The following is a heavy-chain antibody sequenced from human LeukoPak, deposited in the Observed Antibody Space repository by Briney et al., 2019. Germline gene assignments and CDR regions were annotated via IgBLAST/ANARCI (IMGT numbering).Heavy chain of an antibody. CDR1: GGSIGSYY. J-gene: IGHJ4*02. V-gene: IGHV4-59*01. Sequence: SETLSLTCTVSGGSIGSYYWSWIRQPPGKGLEWIGYIYYSGSTNYNPSLKSRVTISVDTSKNQFSLKLSSVTAADTAVYYCARNGQQWLVEDYWGQGTLVTVSS. D-gene: IGHD6-19*01. CDR2: IYYSGST. CDR3: ARNGQQWLVEDY.